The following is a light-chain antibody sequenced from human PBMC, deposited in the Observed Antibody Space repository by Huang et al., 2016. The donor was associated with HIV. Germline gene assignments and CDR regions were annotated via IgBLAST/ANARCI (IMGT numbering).Light chain of an antibody. V-gene: IGKV3-20*01. CDR3: QQYGSSPRVYT. J-gene: IGKJ2*01. Sequence: EIVLTQSPGTLSLSPGARATLSCRASQSVSSSYLAWYQQKPGQAPRLLIYGASSRATGIPDRFSGSGSGTDFTLTISRLEPEDFAVYYCQQYGSSPRVYTFGQGTKLEIK. CDR1: QSVSSSY. CDR2: GAS.